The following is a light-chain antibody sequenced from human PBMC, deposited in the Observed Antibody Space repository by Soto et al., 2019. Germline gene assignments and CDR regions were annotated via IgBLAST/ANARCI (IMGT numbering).Light chain of an antibody. CDR3: CSYAGTVAYV. CDR2: EVN. CDR1: GSDVGAYNL. V-gene: IGLV2-23*02. Sequence: QSALAQPGYVSGSPGHSITMSCAGTGSDVGAYNLVSLYKQHPGKAPKLIICEVNTQHSGISNRFSGSKSGETASLTISGLQAEDEADYFCCSYAGTVAYVLGTGTKVTVL. J-gene: IGLJ1*01.